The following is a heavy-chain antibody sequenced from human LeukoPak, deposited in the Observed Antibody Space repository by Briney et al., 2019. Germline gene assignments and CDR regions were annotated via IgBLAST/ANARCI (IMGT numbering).Heavy chain of an antibody. CDR2: VNPHSGGT. CDR3: AKDRDIVVVPAAMYY. J-gene: IGHJ4*02. CDR1: GYTFTDYY. Sequence: ASVKVSCKTSGYTFTDYYIHWVRQAPGQGLEFMGWVNPHSGGTSYAAKFRGRVTLTRDTSTTTSYMDLSSLTSDDTAVYYCAKDRDIVVVPAAMYYWGQGTLVTVSS. D-gene: IGHD2-2*01. V-gene: IGHV1-2*02.